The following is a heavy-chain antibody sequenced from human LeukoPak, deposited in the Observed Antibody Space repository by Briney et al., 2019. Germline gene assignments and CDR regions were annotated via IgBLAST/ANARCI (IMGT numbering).Heavy chain of an antibody. CDR1: GLSFTTKA. CDR2: ISLDGKNE. Sequence: PGRSLRLSCVASGLSFTTKAMHWVRQAPGEGLEWMSYISLDGKNESYADSVRGRFTISRDNSRNTVYLQMNSLRPEDTAVYYCAAHLGSGWRLDYWGQGIRVTVSP. D-gene: IGHD6-19*01. V-gene: IGHV3-30*04. CDR3: AAHLGSGWRLDY. J-gene: IGHJ4*02.